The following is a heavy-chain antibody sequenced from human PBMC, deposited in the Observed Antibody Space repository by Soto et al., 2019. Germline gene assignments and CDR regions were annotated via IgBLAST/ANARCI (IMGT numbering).Heavy chain of an antibody. D-gene: IGHD6-13*01. Sequence: ASVKVSCKASGYTFTSYDINWVRQATGQGLERMGWMNPNSGNTGYAQKFQGRVTMTRNTSISTAYMELSSLRSEDTAVYYCARTIAAAGAEYFDYWGQGTLVTVSS. CDR2: MNPNSGNT. V-gene: IGHV1-8*01. J-gene: IGHJ4*02. CDR1: GYTFTSYD. CDR3: ARTIAAAGAEYFDY.